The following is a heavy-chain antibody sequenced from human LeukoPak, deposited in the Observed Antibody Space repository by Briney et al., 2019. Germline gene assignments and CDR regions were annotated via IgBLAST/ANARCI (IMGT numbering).Heavy chain of an antibody. CDR3: ARDWYTAERWTIYYSYYIDV. Sequence: GGSLRLSCAASGFTFRSYAMHWVCQAPGKGLEWVAVISYDGSNKKYADSVKGRFTISRDNSKNTLHLQMNSLRAEDTAVYYCARDWYTAERWTIYYSYYIDVWGKGTTVTVSS. V-gene: IGHV3-30*04. D-gene: IGHD4-23*01. CDR1: GFTFRSYA. J-gene: IGHJ6*03. CDR2: ISYDGSNK.